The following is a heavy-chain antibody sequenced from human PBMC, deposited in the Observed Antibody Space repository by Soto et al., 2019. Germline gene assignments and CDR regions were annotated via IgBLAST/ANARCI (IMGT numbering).Heavy chain of an antibody. D-gene: IGHD3-10*01. CDR3: ARVLMVRGVIIGSPGYYYGMDV. J-gene: IGHJ6*02. V-gene: IGHV4-61*05. Sequence: PSETLSLTCTVSGGSISSSSYYWGWIRQPPGKGLEWIGYIYYSGSTNYNPSLKSRVTISVDTSKNQFSLKLSSVTAADTAVYYCARVLMVRGVIIGSPGYYYGMDVWGQGTTVTVSS. CDR1: GGSISSSSYY. CDR2: IYYSGST.